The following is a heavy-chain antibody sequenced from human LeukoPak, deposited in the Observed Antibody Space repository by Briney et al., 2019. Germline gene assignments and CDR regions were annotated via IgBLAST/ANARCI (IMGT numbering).Heavy chain of an antibody. D-gene: IGHD5-18*01. J-gene: IGHJ4*02. CDR3: AREHRGYSYGYSYYFDY. V-gene: IGHV3-53*01. CDR2: IYSGGST. CDR1: GFTVSSNY. Sequence: GGSLRLSCAASGFTVSSNYMSWVRQAPGKGLEWVSVIYSGGSTYYADSVKGRFTISRDNSKNTLYLQMNSLRAEDTAVYYCAREHRGYSYGYSYYFDYWGQGTLVTVSS.